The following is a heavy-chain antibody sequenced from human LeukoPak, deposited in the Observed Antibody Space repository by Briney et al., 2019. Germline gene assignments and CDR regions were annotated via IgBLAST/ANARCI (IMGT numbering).Heavy chain of an antibody. J-gene: IGHJ4*02. V-gene: IGHV4-59*01. CDR3: ARERPWVANY. Sequence: SETLSLTCTVSGGSISGYYWSWVRQPPGKGLEWIAYMTYSGGTNYNPPLFLKGRVTISVDPTKHRFSLNQSSVTAGDTAVYYCARERPWVANYWGQGALVTVSS. CDR2: MTYSGGT. CDR1: GGSISGYY. D-gene: IGHD1-26*01.